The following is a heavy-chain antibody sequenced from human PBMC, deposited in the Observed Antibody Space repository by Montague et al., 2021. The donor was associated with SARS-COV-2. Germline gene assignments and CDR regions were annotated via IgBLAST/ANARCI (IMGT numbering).Heavy chain of an antibody. D-gene: IGHD2-15*01. CDR3: ASEKYCSGGSCFYDAFDI. CDR2: ISSSGSTI. V-gene: IGHV3-48*03. J-gene: IGHJ3*02. CDR1: VFTFSRYE. Sequence: SLRLSCAASVFTFSRYEMNWVRQAPGKGLEWVSYISSSGSTIYYXDSVKGRFTISRDNAKNSLYLQMNSLRAEDTAVYYCASEKYCSGGSCFYDAFDIWGQGTMVTVSS.